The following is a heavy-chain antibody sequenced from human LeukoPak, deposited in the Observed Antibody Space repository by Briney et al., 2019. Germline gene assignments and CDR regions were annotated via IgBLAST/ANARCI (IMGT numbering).Heavy chain of an antibody. CDR3: ARGHSMVRGVIIILWFDP. D-gene: IGHD3-10*01. J-gene: IGHJ5*02. CDR1: GGAFSGLY. CDR2: NNHSGST. V-gene: IGHV4-34*01. Sequence: TPSPPRAVFGGAFSGLYWSWVRQPPREGAGGGGGNNHSGSTNYNPSLKSRVTISVDTSKNQFSLKLSSVTAADTAVYYCARGHSMVRGVIIILWFDPWGQGTLVTVSS.